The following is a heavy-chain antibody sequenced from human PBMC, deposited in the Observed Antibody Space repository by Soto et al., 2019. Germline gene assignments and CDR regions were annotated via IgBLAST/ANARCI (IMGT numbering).Heavy chain of an antibody. D-gene: IGHD3-10*01. CDR1: GFTVSSKY. CDR3: ARDMVRGMDV. V-gene: IGHV3-66*01. CDR2: IYSGGST. J-gene: IGHJ6*02. Sequence: GGSLRLCCAASGFTVSSKYMSWVRQAPGKGLEWVSVIYSGGSTYYADSVKGRFTISRDNSKNTLYLQMNSLRAEDTAVYYCARDMVRGMDVWGQGTTVTVSS.